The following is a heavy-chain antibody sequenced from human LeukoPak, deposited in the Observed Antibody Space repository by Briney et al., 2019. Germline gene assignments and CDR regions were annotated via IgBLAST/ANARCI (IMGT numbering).Heavy chain of an antibody. Sequence: GRSLRLSCAASGFTFSSNWMHWVRQTPGKGLVWVSRINSDVRSTNYADSVTGRFTISRDNSKNTMYLQMNSLRAEDTAVYYCARDHCSSTSCYLGYWGQGTLVTVSS. CDR3: ARDHCSSTSCYLGY. D-gene: IGHD2-2*01. CDR1: GFTFSSNW. CDR2: INSDVRST. V-gene: IGHV3-74*01. J-gene: IGHJ4*02.